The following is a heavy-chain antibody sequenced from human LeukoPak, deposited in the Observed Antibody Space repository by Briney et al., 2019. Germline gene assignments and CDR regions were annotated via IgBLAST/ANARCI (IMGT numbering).Heavy chain of an antibody. D-gene: IGHD3-3*01. Sequence: ASVKVSCKASGGTFSSYAISWVRQAPGQGLEWMGWISAYNGNTNYAQKLQGRVTMTTDTSTSTAYMELRSLRSDDTAVYYCARENYDFWSGSILDPWGQGTLVTVSS. J-gene: IGHJ5*02. CDR2: ISAYNGNT. CDR1: GGTFSSYA. CDR3: ARENYDFWSGSILDP. V-gene: IGHV1-18*01.